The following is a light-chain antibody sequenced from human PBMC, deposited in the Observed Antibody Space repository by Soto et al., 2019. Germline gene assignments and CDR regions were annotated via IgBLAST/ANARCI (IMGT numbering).Light chain of an antibody. J-gene: IGKJ1*01. CDR1: LSLLSSFNNKNY. Sequence: FVLTPSPDSLAVSLGARATINCKSSLSLLSSFNNKNYLGWYQKKPGQPPKLLIYWASTRESVVPDRFSGSVSGTDFTLTISSLQAADVAVYYCQQYFTTPTFGQGTKVDIK. CDR2: WAS. V-gene: IGKV4-1*01. CDR3: QQYFTTPT.